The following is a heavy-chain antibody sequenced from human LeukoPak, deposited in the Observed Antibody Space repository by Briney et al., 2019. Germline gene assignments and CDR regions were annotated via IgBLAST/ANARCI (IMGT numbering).Heavy chain of an antibody. CDR3: AKVGGAATFDY. J-gene: IGHJ4*02. CDR2: ISSSSSTI. Sequence: PGGSLRLSCAASGFTFSSYSMNWVRQAPGKGLEWVSYISSSSSTIYYADSVKGRFTISRDNAKNSLYLQMNSLRAEDTAVYYCAKVGGAATFDYWGQGTLVTVSS. CDR1: GFTFSSYS. V-gene: IGHV3-48*01. D-gene: IGHD6-25*01.